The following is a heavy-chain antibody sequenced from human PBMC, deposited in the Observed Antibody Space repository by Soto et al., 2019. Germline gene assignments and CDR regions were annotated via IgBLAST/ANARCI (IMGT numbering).Heavy chain of an antibody. J-gene: IGHJ4*02. CDR1: GFSLTSRPMG. CDR2: IYWDDDK. V-gene: IGHV2-5*02. Sequence: QITLKESAPTRVKPTQTLTLTCTFSGFSLTSRPMGVGWIRQPPGKALEWLAFIYWDDDKRYSPSLRSRLTITNDPPGNQVVLTKTNMYPVDTATYYCAHRLSVYNWNGGYFDYWGQGALVTVSS. CDR3: AHRLSVYNWNGGYFDY. D-gene: IGHD1-1*01.